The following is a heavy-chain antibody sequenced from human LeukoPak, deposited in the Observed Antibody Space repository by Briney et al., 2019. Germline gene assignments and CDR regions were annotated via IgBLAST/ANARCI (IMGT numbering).Heavy chain of an antibody. D-gene: IGHD1-26*01. CDR2: IRYDGSNK. V-gene: IGHV3-30*02. J-gene: IGHJ4*02. CDR3: AKGGSGSWFFDY. CDR1: GYSFSVYW. Sequence: GGSLRFSCAASGYSFSVYWMHWVRQAPGKGLEWVAFIRYDGSNKYYADSVKGRFTISRDNSKNTLYLEMNSLRAEDTAVYYCAKGGSGSWFFDYWGQGTLVTVSS.